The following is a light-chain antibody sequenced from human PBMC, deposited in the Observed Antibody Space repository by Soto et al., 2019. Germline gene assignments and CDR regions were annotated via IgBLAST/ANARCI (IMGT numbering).Light chain of an antibody. CDR3: QQYGSA. CDR2: SAS. J-gene: IGKJ2*01. Sequence: IVLTQSPGTLSLSPGERATLSCRASQSVTNQLAWYQQRPGQAPRLLIYSASRRATGLPDRFSGSGSGTDFTLTISRLEPEDFAVYYCQQYGSALGQGTKLEMK. V-gene: IGKV3-20*01. CDR1: QSVTNQ.